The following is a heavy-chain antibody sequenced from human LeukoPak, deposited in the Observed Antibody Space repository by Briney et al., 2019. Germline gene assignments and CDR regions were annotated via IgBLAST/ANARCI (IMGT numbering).Heavy chain of an antibody. D-gene: IGHD6-6*01. J-gene: IGHJ4*02. CDR3: PRDSSSPGYYYFDY. CDR1: GYTFTSYY. V-gene: IGHV1-46*01. CDR2: INPSGGST. Sequence: ASVKVSCKASGYTFTSYYMHWVRQAPGQGLEWMGIINPSGGSTSYAQKLQSRVTMTRDMSTSTVYMELSSLRSEDTAVYYCPRDSSSPGYYYFDYWGQGTLVTVSS.